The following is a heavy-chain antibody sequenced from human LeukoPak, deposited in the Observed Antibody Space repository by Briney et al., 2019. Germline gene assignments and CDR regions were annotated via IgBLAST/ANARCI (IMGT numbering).Heavy chain of an antibody. J-gene: IGHJ4*02. V-gene: IGHV3-7*01. Sequence: GGSLRLSCAASGFTFSTYNMNWVRQAPGKGLEWVANIKQDGSEIYYVDSVKGRFTISRDNAKNSLYLQMSSLRAEDTAVYFCASGTLLQHRKTVFSAFDYWGQGTLVTVSS. D-gene: IGHD3-22*01. CDR1: GFTFSTYN. CDR2: IKQDGSEI. CDR3: ASGTLLQHRKTVFSAFDY.